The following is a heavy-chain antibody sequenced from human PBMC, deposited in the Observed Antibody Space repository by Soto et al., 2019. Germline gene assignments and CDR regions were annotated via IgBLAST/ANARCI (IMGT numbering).Heavy chain of an antibody. J-gene: IGHJ3*02. D-gene: IGHD2-15*01. V-gene: IGHV3-66*01. CDR1: GFTVSSNY. Sequence: GGSLRLSCAASGFTVSSNYMSWVRQAPGKGLEWVSVIYSGGSTYYADSVKGRFTISRDNSKNTQYLQMNSLRAEDTAVYYCARDTLGYCSGGSCYADAFDIWGQGTMVTVSS. CDR2: IYSGGST. CDR3: ARDTLGYCSGGSCYADAFDI.